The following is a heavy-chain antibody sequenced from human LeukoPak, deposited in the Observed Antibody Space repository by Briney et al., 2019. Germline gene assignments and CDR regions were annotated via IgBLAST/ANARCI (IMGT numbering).Heavy chain of an antibody. J-gene: IGHJ4*02. CDR3: TTESWIQLWAFDY. Sequence: GGSLRLSCAASGFTFSNAWMSWVRQAPGKGLEWVGRIKSKTDGGTTDYAAPVKGRFTISRDDSKNTLYLQMNSLKTEDTAVYYCTTESWIQLWAFDYWGQGTLVTVPS. D-gene: IGHD5-18*01. V-gene: IGHV3-15*01. CDR2: IKSKTDGGTT. CDR1: GFTFSNAW.